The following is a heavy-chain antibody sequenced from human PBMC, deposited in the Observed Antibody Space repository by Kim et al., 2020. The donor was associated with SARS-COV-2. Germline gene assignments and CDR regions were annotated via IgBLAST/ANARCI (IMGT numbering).Heavy chain of an antibody. V-gene: IGHV1-2*02. CDR2: INPNSGGT. Sequence: ASVKVSCKASGYTFTGYYMHWVRQAPGQGLEWMGWINPNSGGTNYAQKFQGRVTMTRDTSISTAYMELSRLRSDDTAVYYCARDLGGITGRDYWGQGTLVTVSS. CDR3: ARDLGGITGRDY. J-gene: IGHJ4*02. D-gene: IGHD2-15*01. CDR1: GYTFTGYY.